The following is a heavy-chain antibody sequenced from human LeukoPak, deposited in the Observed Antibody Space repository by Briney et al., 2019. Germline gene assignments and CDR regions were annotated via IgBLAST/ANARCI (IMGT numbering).Heavy chain of an antibody. J-gene: IGHJ6*04. CDR1: GYSISSGYY. CDR3: ARAHYCSSTSCYGLSTWDYYYYSMDV. V-gene: IGHV4-38-2*01. CDR2: IYHSGST. Sequence: PSETLSLTCAVSGYSISSGYYWGWIRQPPGKGLEWIGSIYHSGSTYYNPSLKSRVTISVDTSKNQFSLKLSSVTAADTAVYYCARAHYCSSTSCYGLSTWDYYYYSMDVWGKGTTVTVSS. D-gene: IGHD2-2*01.